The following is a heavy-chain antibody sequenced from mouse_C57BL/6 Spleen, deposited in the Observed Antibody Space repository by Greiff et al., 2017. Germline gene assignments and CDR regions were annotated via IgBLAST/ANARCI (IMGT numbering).Heavy chain of an antibody. V-gene: IGHV1-64*01. J-gene: IGHJ2*01. CDR3: ARGVTTGSLDY. CDR2: IHPNSGST. Sequence: QVQLQQSGPELVKPGASVKLSCKASGYTFTSYWMHWVKQRPGQGLEWIGMIHPNSGSTNYNEKFKSKATLTVDKSSSTAYMQLSSLTSEDSAVYYCARGVTTGSLDYWGQGTTLTVSS. CDR1: GYTFTSYW. D-gene: IGHD2-2*01.